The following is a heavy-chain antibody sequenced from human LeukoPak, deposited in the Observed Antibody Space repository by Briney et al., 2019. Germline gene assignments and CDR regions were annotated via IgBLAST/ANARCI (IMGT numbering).Heavy chain of an antibody. CDR3: VKDRLRFSY. D-gene: IGHD3-16*01. J-gene: IGHJ4*02. CDR2: IKEDGNEK. Sequence: GRSLRLSCTASGFTFSASWMSWVRQAPGKGLEWVANIKEDGNEKRYVDSVKGRFTISRDNAKNSLYLQMNSLRAEDTAVYYCVKDRLRFSYWGQGTLVTVSS. CDR1: GFTFSASW. V-gene: IGHV3-7*03.